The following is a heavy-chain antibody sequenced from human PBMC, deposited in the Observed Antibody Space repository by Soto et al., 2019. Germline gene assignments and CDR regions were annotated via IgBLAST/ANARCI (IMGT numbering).Heavy chain of an antibody. V-gene: IGHV3-33*01. CDR1: GFTFSSYG. D-gene: IGHD3-10*01. CDR3: ARDSPPIWLGETSYGMDV. CDR2: IWYDGSNK. Sequence: PGGSLRLSCAASGFTFSSYGMHWVRQSPGKGLEWVAVIWYDGSNKYYADSVKGRFTISRDNSKNTLYLQMNSLRAEDTAVYYCARDSPPIWLGETSYGMDVWGQGTTVTVSS. J-gene: IGHJ6*02.